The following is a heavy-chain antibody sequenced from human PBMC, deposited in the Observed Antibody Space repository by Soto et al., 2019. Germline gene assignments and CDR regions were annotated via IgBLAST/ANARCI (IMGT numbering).Heavy chain of an antibody. CDR1: GYTFTSYG. D-gene: IGHD3-22*01. CDR2: ITAYNGNT. V-gene: IGHV1-18*01. J-gene: IGHJ6*02. CDR3: ARGGYYDSSGSRDYHYYGMNV. Sequence: GASVKVSCKASGYTFTSYGISWVRQAPGQGLEWMGWITAYNGNTNYAQKLQDRVTMTTDTSSKTAYLDLRSLRSDDTAVYYCARGGYYDSSGSRDYHYYGMNVWGQGTTVTVSS.